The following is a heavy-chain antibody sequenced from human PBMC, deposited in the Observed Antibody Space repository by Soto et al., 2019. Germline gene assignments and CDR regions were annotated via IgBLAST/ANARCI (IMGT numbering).Heavy chain of an antibody. CDR3: AKQQGPGTPYYYAMDV. J-gene: IGHJ6*02. CDR1: GFTFSNYA. CDR2: IRGSGDRT. D-gene: IGHD1-1*01. Sequence: EVQLLESGGGLVQPGGSLRLSCAASGFTFSNYAMSWVRQAPGKGLEWVSVIRGSGDRTYYADSVKGRFTISRDNSKNTLYMQMNTLRAEDTAVYYCAKQQGPGTPYYYAMDVWGQGTTVTVSS. V-gene: IGHV3-23*01.